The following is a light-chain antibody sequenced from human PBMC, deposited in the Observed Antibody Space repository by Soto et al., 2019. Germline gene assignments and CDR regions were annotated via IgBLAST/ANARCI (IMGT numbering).Light chain of an antibody. J-gene: IGKJ4*01. Sequence: EIVLTQSPGTLSLSPGERATLSCRDSQSVSSSYLAWYQQKPGQAPRLLIYATSSRVTGVPDRFSGSGSGTDFTLTINRLEPEDFAVYYCQQFGGSPPRLTFGGGTKVEIK. V-gene: IGKV3-20*01. CDR1: QSVSSSY. CDR2: ATS. CDR3: QQFGGSPPRLT.